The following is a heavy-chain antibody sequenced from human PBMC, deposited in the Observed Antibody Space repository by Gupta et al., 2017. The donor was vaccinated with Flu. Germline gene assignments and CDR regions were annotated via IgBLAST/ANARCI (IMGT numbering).Heavy chain of an antibody. V-gene: IGHV4-34*01. J-gene: IGHJ4*02. Sequence: QVQLQQWGAGLLKPSETLSLTCAVYGGSFSGYYWSWIRQPPGKGREWIGEINHSGSTNYNPSLKSRVTISVDTSKNQFSLKLSSVTAADTAVYYCARGRGVCTNGVCQTDFDYWGQGTLVTVSS. CDR1: GGSFSGYY. CDR2: INHSGST. CDR3: ARGRGVCTNGVCQTDFDY. D-gene: IGHD2-8*01.